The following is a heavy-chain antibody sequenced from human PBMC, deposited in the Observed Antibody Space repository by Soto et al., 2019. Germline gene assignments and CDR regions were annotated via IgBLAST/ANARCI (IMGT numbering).Heavy chain of an antibody. J-gene: IGHJ6*01. D-gene: IGHD2-2*01. CDR1: GFTFSSYG. CDR3: AKDQLVPPAAPGGMDV. Sequence: QVQLVESGGGVVQPGRSLRLSCAASGFTFSSYGMHWVRQAPGKGLEWVAVISFDGSNKYYADSVKGRFTISRDNSKNTLYVQMNSLRAEDTAVYYCAKDQLVPPAAPGGMDVW. V-gene: IGHV3-30*18. CDR2: ISFDGSNK.